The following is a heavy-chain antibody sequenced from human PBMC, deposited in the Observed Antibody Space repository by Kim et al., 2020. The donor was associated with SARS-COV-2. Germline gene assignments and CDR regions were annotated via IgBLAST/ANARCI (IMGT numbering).Heavy chain of an antibody. Sequence: LSLTCAASGFTFNTYYMNWVRQAPGKGLEWVSSISSSSSYRYYADSVKGRFTISRDNARNSLYLQMNSLRVEDTAVYYCARQLGYCSGDSCALDYWGQGTLVTVSS. CDR3: ARQLGYCSGDSCALDY. D-gene: IGHD2-15*01. V-gene: IGHV3-21*01. J-gene: IGHJ4*02. CDR1: GFTFNTYY. CDR2: ISSSSSYR.